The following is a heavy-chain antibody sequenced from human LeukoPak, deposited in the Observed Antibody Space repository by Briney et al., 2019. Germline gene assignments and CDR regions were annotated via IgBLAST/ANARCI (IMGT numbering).Heavy chain of an antibody. CDR3: ARLYHLNDYGDYGVDN. D-gene: IGHD4-17*01. V-gene: IGHV1-2*02. CDR2: INPNSGGT. CDR1: GYTFTGYY. J-gene: IGHJ4*02. Sequence: ASVKVSCKASGYTFTGYYMHWVRQAPGQGLEWMGWINPNSGGTNYAQKFQGRVTMTRDTSISTAYMELSRLRSDDTAVYYCARLYHLNDYGDYGVDNWGQGTLVTVSS.